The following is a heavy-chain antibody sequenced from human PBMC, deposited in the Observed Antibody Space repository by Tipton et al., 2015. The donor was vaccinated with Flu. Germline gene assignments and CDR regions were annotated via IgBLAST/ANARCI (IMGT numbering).Heavy chain of an antibody. V-gene: IGHV4-34*01. D-gene: IGHD6-19*01. CDR2: INHSGST. CDR1: GGSFSGHY. Sequence: TLSLTCAVYGGSFSGHYWSWIRQPPGKGLEWIGDINHSGSTNSNPSLKSRAAISVDTSKNQFSLKLSSLTAADTAVYYCARGSGDMSIYLDSSCQGTVVTVSS. CDR3: ARGSGDMSIYLDS. J-gene: IGHJ4*02.